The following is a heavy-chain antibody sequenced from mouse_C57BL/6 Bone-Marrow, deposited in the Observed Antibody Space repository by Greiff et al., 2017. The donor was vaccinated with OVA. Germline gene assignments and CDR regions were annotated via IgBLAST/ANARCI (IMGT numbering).Heavy chain of an antibody. CDR1: GYTFTSYG. CDR2: IYPRSGNT. J-gene: IGHJ2*01. CDR3: ARSPTMVTTDY. Sequence: VKLVESGAELARPGASVKLSCKASGYTFTSYGISWVKQRTGQGLEWIGEIYPRSGNTYYNEKFKGKATLTADKSSSTAYMELRSLTSEDSAVYFCARSPTMVTTDYWGQGTTLTVSS. D-gene: IGHD2-9*01. V-gene: IGHV1-81*01.